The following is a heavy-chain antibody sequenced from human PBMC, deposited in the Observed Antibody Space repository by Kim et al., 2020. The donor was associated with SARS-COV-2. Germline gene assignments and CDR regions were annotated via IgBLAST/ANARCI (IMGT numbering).Heavy chain of an antibody. D-gene: IGHD3-10*01. CDR2: INPSGGST. CDR1: GYTFTSYY. Sequence: ASVKVSCKASGYTFTSYYMHWVRQAPGQGLEWMGIINPSGGSTSYAQKFQGRVTMTRDTSTSTVYMELSSLRSEDTAVYYCARRTDGFGDYYYYGMDVWGQGTTVTVSS. CDR3: ARRTDGFGDYYYYGMDV. V-gene: IGHV1-46*01. J-gene: IGHJ6*02.